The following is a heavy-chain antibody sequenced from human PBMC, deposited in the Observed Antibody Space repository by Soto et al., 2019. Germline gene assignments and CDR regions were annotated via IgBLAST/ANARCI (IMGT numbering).Heavy chain of an antibody. Sequence: GGSLRLSCAASGFTFTTSGMHWVRQAPGKGLEWVAVMWCDGSNQYYADSVKGRFTISRDTSKNTLYLQMNSLRAEDTAVYYCARAYSYGWTCFDSWGQGTLVTVSS. D-gene: IGHD5-18*01. J-gene: IGHJ4*02. CDR3: ARAYSYGWTCFDS. CDR1: GFTFTTSG. V-gene: IGHV3-33*01. CDR2: MWCDGSNQ.